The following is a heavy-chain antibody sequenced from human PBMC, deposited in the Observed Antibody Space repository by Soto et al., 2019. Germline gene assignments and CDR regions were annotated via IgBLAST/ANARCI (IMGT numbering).Heavy chain of an antibody. D-gene: IGHD3-22*01. CDR1: GFTFSSYA. V-gene: IGHV3-30-3*01. Sequence: QVQLVESGGGVVQPGRSLRLSCAASGFTFSSYAMNWVRQAPGKGLEWVALISNDGSNKYYADSVKGRFTISRDNSKNTLYLQMNSLRAEDTAVYYCAKGRIVVVIPTFDYWGQGTLVTVSS. J-gene: IGHJ4*02. CDR2: ISNDGSNK. CDR3: AKGRIVVVIPTFDY.